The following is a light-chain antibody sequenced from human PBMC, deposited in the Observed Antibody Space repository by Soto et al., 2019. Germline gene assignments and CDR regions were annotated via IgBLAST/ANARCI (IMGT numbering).Light chain of an antibody. CDR1: QSISNW. CDR2: DAS. CDR3: QHYETYPIT. J-gene: IGKJ5*01. V-gene: IGKV1-5*01. Sequence: DIRMTQSPSTLSASVGDRVTITCRASQSISNWLAWYQQKPGKAPKLLIYDASSLESGVPSRFSGSASGTVFTLTISSLQPDDFATYYCQHYETYPITFGQGTRLEI.